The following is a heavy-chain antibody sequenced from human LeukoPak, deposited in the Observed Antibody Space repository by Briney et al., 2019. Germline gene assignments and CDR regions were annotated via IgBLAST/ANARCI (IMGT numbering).Heavy chain of an antibody. Sequence: PSETLSLTCAVYGGSFSGYYWSWIRQPPGKGLEWIGEINHSGSTNYNPSLKSRVTISVDTSKNQFSLKLSSVTAADTAVYYCARGRLVVPAAMLEYFDYWGQGTLVTVSS. J-gene: IGHJ4*02. D-gene: IGHD2-2*01. CDR3: ARGRLVVPAAMLEYFDY. CDR1: GGSFSGYY. CDR2: INHSGST. V-gene: IGHV4-34*01.